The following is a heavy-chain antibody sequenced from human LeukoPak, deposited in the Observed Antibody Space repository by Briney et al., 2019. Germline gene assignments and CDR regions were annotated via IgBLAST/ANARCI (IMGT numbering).Heavy chain of an antibody. V-gene: IGHV3-30*01. J-gene: IGHJ4*02. Sequence: GRSLRLSCAASGFTFSSYAMHWVRQAPGKGLEWVAVISYDGSNKYYADSVKGRFTISRDNSKNTLYLQMNSLRAEDTAVYYCARDLGGGYPFYYFDYWGQGTLVTVSS. D-gene: IGHD3-22*01. CDR2: ISYDGSNK. CDR1: GFTFSSYA. CDR3: ARDLGGGYPFYYFDY.